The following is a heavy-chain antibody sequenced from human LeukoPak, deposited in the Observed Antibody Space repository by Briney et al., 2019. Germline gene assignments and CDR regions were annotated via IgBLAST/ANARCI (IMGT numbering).Heavy chain of an antibody. D-gene: IGHD6-6*01. V-gene: IGHV5-51*01. Sequence: GESLQISCKGSGYSFTSYWIGGVRQRPGKGLEGMGVIYPGDSDTRYSPSFQGQVTISADKSISTAYLQWSSLKASDTALYSCARTVSSAGSRSSCYYGMDVWGHGTPVTVSS. CDR3: ARTVSSAGSRSSCYYGMDV. J-gene: IGHJ6*02. CDR1: GYSFTSYW. CDR2: IYPGDSDT.